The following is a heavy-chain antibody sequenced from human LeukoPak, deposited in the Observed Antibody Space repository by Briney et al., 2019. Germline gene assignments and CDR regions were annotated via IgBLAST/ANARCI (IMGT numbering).Heavy chain of an antibody. J-gene: IGHJ6*04. D-gene: IGHD3-10*01. CDR3: ARENAAYYGSGVALGGDV. CDR1: GFTFTSYW. CDR2: IKQDGSEK. V-gene: IGHV3-7*01. Sequence: GGSLRLSCAASGFTFTSYWMSWVRQAPGQGLEWVANIKQDGSEKYYVDSVKGRFTISRDNAKNSLYLQMNSLRAEDTAVYYCARENAAYYGSGVALGGDVWGKGTTVTVSS.